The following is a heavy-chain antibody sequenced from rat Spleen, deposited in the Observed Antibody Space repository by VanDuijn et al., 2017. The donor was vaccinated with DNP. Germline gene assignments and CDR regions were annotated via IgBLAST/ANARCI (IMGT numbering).Heavy chain of an antibody. CDR3: SRGDYGN. CDR1: GFSLSSYH. CDR2: IWSNGDT. J-gene: IGHJ2*01. Sequence: QVQLKESGPGLVQPSQTLSLSCTVSGFSLSSYHVHWVRQPPGKGLEWMGVIWSNGDTSYDSALKSRLTISRDTSKSQVFLRMNSLQTEDTATYYCSRGDYGNWGQGVMVTVSS. D-gene: IGHD1-3*01. V-gene: IGHV2-32*01.